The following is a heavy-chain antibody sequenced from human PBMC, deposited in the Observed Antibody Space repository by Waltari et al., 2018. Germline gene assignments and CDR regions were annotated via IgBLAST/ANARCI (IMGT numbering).Heavy chain of an antibody. Sequence: EVELVQSGAEVKKPGATVKLSCKASGYTFMDYFMHWVQQAPGKGLAWMGRNEHEDGETVYSEKFQGRVTITADTSTDTAYMELSSLTSGDTAVYYCAPLPGGSGQTFDYWGQGTLVTVSS. D-gene: IGHD3-10*01. CDR3: APLPGGSGQTFDY. CDR1: GYTFMDYF. CDR2: NEHEDGET. V-gene: IGHV1-69-2*01. J-gene: IGHJ4*02.